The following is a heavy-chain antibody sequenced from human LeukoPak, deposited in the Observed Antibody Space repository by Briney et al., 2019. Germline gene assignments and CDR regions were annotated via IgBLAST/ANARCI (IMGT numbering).Heavy chain of an antibody. J-gene: IGHJ4*02. CDR1: GFTFSSYA. CDR3: ARGSSSWYAFDY. D-gene: IGHD6-13*01. CDR2: ISSNGGST. V-gene: IGHV3-64*01. Sequence: PGGSLRLSCAASGFTFSSYAMHWVRQAPGKGLEYVSAISSNGGSTYYANSVKGRFTISRDNSKNTLYLQMNSLRAEDTAVYYCARGSSSWYAFDYWGQGTLVTVSS.